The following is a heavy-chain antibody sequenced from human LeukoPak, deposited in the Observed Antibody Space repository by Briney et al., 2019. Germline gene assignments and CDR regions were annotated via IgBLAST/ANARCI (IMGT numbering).Heavy chain of an antibody. CDR1: GGSFSGYY. V-gene: IGHV4-34*01. Sequence: SETLSLTCAVYGGSFSGYYWSWIRQPPGKGLEWIGEINHSGSTNYNPSLKSRVTISVDTSKNQFSLKLSSVTAADTAVYYCARAQEGGLFDYWGQGTLVTVSS. J-gene: IGHJ4*02. CDR3: ARAQEGGLFDY. D-gene: IGHD3/OR15-3a*01. CDR2: INHSGST.